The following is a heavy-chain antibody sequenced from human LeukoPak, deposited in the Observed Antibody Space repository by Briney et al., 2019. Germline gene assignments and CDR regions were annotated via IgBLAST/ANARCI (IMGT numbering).Heavy chain of an antibody. CDR3: ARDWLLDY. CDR1: GFTFSSYS. Sequence: PGGSLRLSCAASGFTFSSYSMNWVRQAPGKGLEWVSYISSRSATIYYADSVKGRFTISRDNAKNSLYLQMNSLRAEDTAVYYCARDWLLDYWGQGTLVTVSS. CDR2: ISSRSATI. D-gene: IGHD5-12*01. V-gene: IGHV3-48*01. J-gene: IGHJ4*02.